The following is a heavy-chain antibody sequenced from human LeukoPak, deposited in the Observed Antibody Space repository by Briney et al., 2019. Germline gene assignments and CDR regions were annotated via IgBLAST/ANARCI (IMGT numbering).Heavy chain of an antibody. CDR2: INPSGGST. Sequence: ASVKVSCKASGYTFTSCYMHWVRQAPGQGLEWMGIINPSGGSTSYAQKFQGRVTMTRDMSTSTVYMELSSLRSEDTAVYYCARDNVHLAAAGADHYYYYMDVWGKGTTVTVSS. V-gene: IGHV1-46*01. J-gene: IGHJ6*03. D-gene: IGHD6-13*01. CDR1: GYTFTSCY. CDR3: ARDNVHLAAAGADHYYYYMDV.